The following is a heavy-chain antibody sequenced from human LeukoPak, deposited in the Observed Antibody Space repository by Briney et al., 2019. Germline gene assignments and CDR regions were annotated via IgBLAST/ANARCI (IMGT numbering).Heavy chain of an antibody. CDR2: ISTNNGNT. Sequence: ASVKVSCKASGYMFTDYYIYWVRQAPGQGLEWMGWISTNNGNTNYAPKFQGRVTMTTDTSTSTAYMELRSLRSDDTAVYFCARDHMVTITYNWFDPWGQGTLVTVSS. CDR1: GYMFTDYY. CDR3: ARDHMVTITYNWFDP. D-gene: IGHD2-21*02. V-gene: IGHV1-18*01. J-gene: IGHJ5*02.